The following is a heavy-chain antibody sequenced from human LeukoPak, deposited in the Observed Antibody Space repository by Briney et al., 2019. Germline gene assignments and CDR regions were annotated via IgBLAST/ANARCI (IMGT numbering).Heavy chain of an antibody. Sequence: QPGGSLRLSCAASGFTFSSYGMHWVRQAPGKGLEWVAVIWFDGSNKYYADSVKGRFTISRDNAKNSLSLQMNSLRAEDTAVYYCARDQVRYIDYWGQGTLVTVSS. D-gene: IGHD1-1*01. V-gene: IGHV3-33*01. CDR1: GFTFSSYG. CDR3: ARDQVRYIDY. CDR2: IWFDGSNK. J-gene: IGHJ4*02.